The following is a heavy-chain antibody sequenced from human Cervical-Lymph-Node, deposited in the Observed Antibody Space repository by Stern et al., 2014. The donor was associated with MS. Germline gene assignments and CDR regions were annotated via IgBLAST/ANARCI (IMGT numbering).Heavy chain of an antibody. CDR3: ASSVGELTPEAV. J-gene: IGHJ6*02. Sequence: VQLVQSGAEVKKPGSSVRVSCKASGGTFSSYAISWGRQAPGQGLEGRGGIIPMFGTANYAQKFQGRVTITADDSTTTAYMEVSSLRSEDTAVYYCASSVGELTPEAVWGQGTTVTVFS. D-gene: IGHD3-10*01. CDR2: IIPMFGTA. CDR1: GGTFSSYA. V-gene: IGHV1-69*01.